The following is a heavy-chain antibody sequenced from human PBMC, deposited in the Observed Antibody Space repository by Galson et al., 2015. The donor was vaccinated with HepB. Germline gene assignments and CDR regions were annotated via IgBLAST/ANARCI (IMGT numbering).Heavy chain of an antibody. D-gene: IGHD6-19*01. CDR1: GFTFSSYA. J-gene: IGHJ4*02. V-gene: IGHV3-23*01. Sequence: SLRLSCAASGFTFSSYAMSWVRQAPGKGLEWVSGISSSGGGTYYADSVKGRFTISRDNSKNTLYLQMNTLRAEDTALYYCAKDDSSGWFDYWGQGTLVSVSS. CDR2: ISSSGGGT. CDR3: AKDDSSGWFDY.